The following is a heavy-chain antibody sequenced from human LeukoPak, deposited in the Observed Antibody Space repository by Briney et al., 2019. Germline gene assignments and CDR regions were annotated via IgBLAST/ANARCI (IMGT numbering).Heavy chain of an antibody. CDR3: ARLLFPAALSSWYFDL. Sequence: GGSLRLSCAASGFTFSSYWMSWVRQAPGKGLEWVANIKQDGSEKYYVASVKGRFTISRDNAKNSLYLQMDSLRAEDTAVYYCARLLFPAALSSWYFDLWGRGTLVTVSS. CDR1: GFTFSSYW. CDR2: IKQDGSEK. J-gene: IGHJ2*01. D-gene: IGHD2/OR15-2a*01. V-gene: IGHV3-7*01.